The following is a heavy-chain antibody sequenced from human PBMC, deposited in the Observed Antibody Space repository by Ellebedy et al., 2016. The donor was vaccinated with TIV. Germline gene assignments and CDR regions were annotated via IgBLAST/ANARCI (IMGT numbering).Heavy chain of an antibody. CDR1: GFSLTTIGVG. Sequence: SGPTLVKPTQTLTLTCTFSGFSLTTIGVGVGWIRQPPGKALECLALIFWNDDERYSPSLKSRLTITKDTSKNQVVLTMTNMDPVDTATYYCAHSSWYVVFDYWGQGTLVTVSS. D-gene: IGHD6-13*01. J-gene: IGHJ4*02. V-gene: IGHV2-5*01. CDR3: AHSSWYVVFDY. CDR2: IFWNDDE.